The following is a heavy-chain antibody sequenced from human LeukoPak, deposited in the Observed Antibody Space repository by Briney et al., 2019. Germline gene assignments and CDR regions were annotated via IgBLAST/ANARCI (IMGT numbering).Heavy chain of an antibody. Sequence: GASVRVSCTASGYTFTGYYIHWVRQAPGQGLEWMGWINPNSGGTNYAQKFQGRVTMTRDTSLNTAYMELSRLGSDDTAVYFCARARLWAFDIWGQGTMVTVSS. D-gene: IGHD3-16*01. CDR2: INPNSGGT. CDR1: GYTFTGYY. J-gene: IGHJ3*02. V-gene: IGHV1-2*02. CDR3: ARARLWAFDI.